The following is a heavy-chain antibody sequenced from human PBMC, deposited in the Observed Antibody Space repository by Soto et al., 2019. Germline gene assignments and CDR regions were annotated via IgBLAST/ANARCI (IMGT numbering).Heavy chain of an antibody. CDR3: AREIVTAGGNNYFDP. D-gene: IGHD2-21*02. CDR2: VYHTGDT. J-gene: IGHJ5*02. CDR1: GGTVASSHW. V-gene: IGHV4-4*02. Sequence: QVQLQESGPRLVKPSGSLSLTCGVSGGTVASSHWWSGVRQSPGGGLEWIGNVYHTGDTNLNPSLQSRVTISVDKSNNQFSLRLNSLTAADTAVYFCAREIVTAGGNNYFDPWGPGTLVTVSS.